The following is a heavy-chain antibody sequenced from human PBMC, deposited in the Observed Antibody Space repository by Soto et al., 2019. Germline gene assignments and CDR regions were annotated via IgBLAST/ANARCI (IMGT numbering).Heavy chain of an antibody. CDR3: AKPEEVVRGFDF. Sequence: GGSLRLSCAASGFTFGHSAMSWVRQAPGKGLEWVAAISGTGGAAYYADSVKGRFTISRDNSRNTLFLQMNSLRVDATAIYHCAKPEEVVRGFDFWGLGTLVTVSS. V-gene: IGHV3-23*01. D-gene: IGHD3-10*01. CDR2: ISGTGGAA. CDR1: GFTFGHSA. J-gene: IGHJ4*02.